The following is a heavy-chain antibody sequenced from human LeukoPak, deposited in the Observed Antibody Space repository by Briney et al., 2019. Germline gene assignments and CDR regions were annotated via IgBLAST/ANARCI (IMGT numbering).Heavy chain of an antibody. CDR1: VATFSSYA. CDR3: ARAEGLLWFGVVFDP. Sequence: ASVKVSCKASVATFSSYAISWVRQAPGQGLEWMGRIIPILGIANYAQKFQGRVTITADKSTSTAYMELSSLRSEDTAVYYCARAEGLLWFGVVFDPWGQGTLVTVSS. J-gene: IGHJ5*02. CDR2: IIPILGIA. D-gene: IGHD3-10*01. V-gene: IGHV1-69*04.